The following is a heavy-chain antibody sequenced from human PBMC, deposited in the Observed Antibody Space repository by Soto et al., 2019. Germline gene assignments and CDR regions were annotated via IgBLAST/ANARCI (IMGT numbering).Heavy chain of an antibody. J-gene: IGHJ5*01. Sequence: TLSLTCAVSGCSISSGGYFWSWIRQPPGKGLEWIGYIYHSGSTYYNPSLKRRVTISVDRSKNQFSLKLSSVTAADTAVYYCTGAYYDIDGYILDSWGQGTSVTGSS. CDR2: IYHSGST. V-gene: IGHV4-30-2*01. CDR1: GCSISSGGYF. CDR3: TGAYYDIDGYILDS. D-gene: IGHD3-22*01.